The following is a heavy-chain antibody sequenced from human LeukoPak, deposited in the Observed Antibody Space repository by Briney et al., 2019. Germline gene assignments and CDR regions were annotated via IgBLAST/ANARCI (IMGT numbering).Heavy chain of an antibody. CDR2: VYWDDDK. Sequence: ESGPTLVKPTQTLTLTCTFSGFSLNTSGVGVGWIRQPPGKALEWLALVYWDDDKRYSPSLKSRLTITKDTSKNQVVLTMTNMDPVDTGTYYCAHRLFGLDTYYFDYWGQGTLVTVSS. V-gene: IGHV2-5*02. CDR3: AHRLFGLDTYYFDY. CDR1: GFSLNTSGVG. J-gene: IGHJ4*02. D-gene: IGHD3-16*01.